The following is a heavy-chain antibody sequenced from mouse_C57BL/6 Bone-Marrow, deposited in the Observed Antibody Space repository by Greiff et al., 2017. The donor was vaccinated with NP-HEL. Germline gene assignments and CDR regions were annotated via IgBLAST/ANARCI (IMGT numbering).Heavy chain of an antibody. CDR1: GFNIKDDY. J-gene: IGHJ1*03. CDR3: TTGITPGAFDV. D-gene: IGHD2-4*01. V-gene: IGHV14-4*01. Sequence: EVQLQQSGAELVRPGASVKLSCTASGFNIKDDYMHWVKQRPEQGLEWIGWIDPENGYTEYASKFQGKATITADTSSTTAYLQLSSLTSEDTAVYYCTTGITPGAFDVWGTGTTVTVSS. CDR2: IDPENGYT.